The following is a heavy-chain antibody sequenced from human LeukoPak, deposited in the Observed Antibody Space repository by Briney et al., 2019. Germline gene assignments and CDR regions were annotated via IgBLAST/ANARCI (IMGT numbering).Heavy chain of an antibody. J-gene: IGHJ4*02. Sequence: PGGSLRLSCAASGFRFSDYYMNWIRQAPGKGLEWISHISSPGTTTSYADSVKGRFTVSRDNAKNSLYLEMNSLRADDTAVYYCARGSGPLFYLDYWGQGTLVTVSS. V-gene: IGHV3-11*04. CDR2: ISSPGTTT. CDR3: ARGSGPLFYLDY. CDR1: GFRFSDYY. D-gene: IGHD2-15*01.